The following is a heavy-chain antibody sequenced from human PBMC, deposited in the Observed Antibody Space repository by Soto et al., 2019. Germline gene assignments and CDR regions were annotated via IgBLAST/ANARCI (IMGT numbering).Heavy chain of an antibody. D-gene: IGHD3-22*01. CDR2: IYHSGST. J-gene: IGHJ4*02. CDR3: ARVYYDSSGYYYDY. V-gene: IGHV4-30-2*01. Sequence: PSETLSLTCAVSGGSISSGGYSWSWIRQPPGKGLEWIGYIYHSGSTYYNPSLKSRVTISVDRSKNQFSLKLSSVTAADTAVYYWARVYYDSSGYYYDYWGQGTLVTVSS. CDR1: GGSISSGGYS.